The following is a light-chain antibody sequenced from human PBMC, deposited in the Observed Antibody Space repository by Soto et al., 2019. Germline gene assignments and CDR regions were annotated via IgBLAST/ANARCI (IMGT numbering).Light chain of an antibody. CDR2: DAS. CDR1: QTISSW. Sequence: DIQMTQSPSTLSGSVGDRVTITCRASQTISSWLAWYQQKPGKAPKLLIYDASNLESGVPSTFSGSGSGTEFTLTISSLQPDDFATYYCQQSYSTPRTFGGGTKVDIK. V-gene: IGKV1-5*01. J-gene: IGKJ4*01. CDR3: QQSYSTPRT.